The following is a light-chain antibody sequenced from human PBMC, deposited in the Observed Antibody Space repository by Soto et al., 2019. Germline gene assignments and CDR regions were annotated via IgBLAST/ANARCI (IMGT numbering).Light chain of an antibody. J-gene: IGLJ3*02. CDR3: SSYTTSSTHWV. Sequence: QSALTQPASVSGSPGQSITISCTGTSSDVGGYNYVSWYQQHPGKAPKLMIYEVSNRLSGVSNRFSDSKSGNTASLTISGLQAEDESDYYCSSYTTSSTHWVFGGGTKLTVL. CDR2: EVS. V-gene: IGLV2-14*01. CDR1: SSDVGGYNY.